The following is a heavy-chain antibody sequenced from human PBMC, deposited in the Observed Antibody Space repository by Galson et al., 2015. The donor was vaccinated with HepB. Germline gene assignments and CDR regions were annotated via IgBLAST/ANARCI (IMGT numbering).Heavy chain of an antibody. Sequence: PALVKPTQTLTLTCTFSGFSLNTSGVGVGWIRQPPGKALEWLALIYWDDNYHYNLSLKSRLTITKDTSKNQVVLTMTNMDPVDTATYYCIHMKRGAATPFDIWGQGTMVTVSS. J-gene: IGHJ3*02. CDR3: IHMKRGAATPFDI. CDR1: GFSLNTSGVG. CDR2: IYWDDNY. D-gene: IGHD6-25*01. V-gene: IGHV2-5*02.